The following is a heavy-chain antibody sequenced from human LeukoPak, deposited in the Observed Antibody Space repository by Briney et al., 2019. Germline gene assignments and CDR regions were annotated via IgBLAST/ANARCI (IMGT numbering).Heavy chain of an antibody. D-gene: IGHD3-22*01. Sequence: GGSLRLSCAVSGFNFGIYGMRWVRQVPGKGPEWVAVIWFDGTNEHYSDSVKGRFTISRDNSKNTVFLQMNNLRVEDTAVYSCARERYDSAGYYLDAFDMWGQGTMVTVSS. V-gene: IGHV3-33*01. CDR3: ARERYDSAGYYLDAFDM. J-gene: IGHJ3*02. CDR1: GFNFGIYG. CDR2: IWFDGTNE.